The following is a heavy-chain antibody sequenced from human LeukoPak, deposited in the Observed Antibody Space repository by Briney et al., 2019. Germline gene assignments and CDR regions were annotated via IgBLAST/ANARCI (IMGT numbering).Heavy chain of an antibody. J-gene: IGHJ4*02. V-gene: IGHV4-38-2*02. Sequence: SETLSLTCTVSGYSISSGYYWGWIRQPPGKGLEWIGSIYHSGSTYYNPSLKSRVTISVDTSKNQFSLKLSSVTAADTAVYYCARDSGSYPLDYWGQGTLVTVSS. CDR1: GYSISSGYY. CDR3: ARDSGSYPLDY. CDR2: IYHSGST. D-gene: IGHD1-26*01.